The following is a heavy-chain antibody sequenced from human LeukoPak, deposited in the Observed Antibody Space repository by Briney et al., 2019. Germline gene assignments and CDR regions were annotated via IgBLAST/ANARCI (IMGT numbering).Heavy chain of an antibody. CDR3: ASGVFRGYCSSTSCANWFDP. Sequence: EASVKVSCKASGGTFSSYAISWVRQAPGQGLEWMGGIIPIFGTANYARKFQGRVTITADESTSTAYMELSSLRSEDTAVYYCASGVFRGYCSSTSCANWFDPWGQGTLVTVSS. J-gene: IGHJ5*02. D-gene: IGHD2-2*01. V-gene: IGHV1-69*13. CDR1: GGTFSSYA. CDR2: IIPIFGTA.